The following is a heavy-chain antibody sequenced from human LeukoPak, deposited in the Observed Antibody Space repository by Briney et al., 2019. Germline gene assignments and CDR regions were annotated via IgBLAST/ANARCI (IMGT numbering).Heavy chain of an antibody. D-gene: IGHD6-6*01. CDR3: ARGPPYSSSSGSVVFNI. V-gene: IGHV3-53*01. CDR1: GFTVSSNY. J-gene: IGHJ3*02. Sequence: PGGSLRLSCAASGFTVSSNYMSWVRQAPGKGLEWVSVIYSGGNTYAADSVKGRFTISRDNSKNTLYLHMNSLRAEDTAVYYCARGPPYSSSSGSVVFNIWGQGTMVTVSS. CDR2: IYSGGNT.